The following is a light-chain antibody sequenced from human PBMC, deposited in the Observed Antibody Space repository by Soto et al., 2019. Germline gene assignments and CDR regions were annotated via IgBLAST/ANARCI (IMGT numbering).Light chain of an antibody. CDR3: TSYAGTNNLVI. Sequence: QSALTQPPSASGSPGQSVTISCTGTSSDVGDYKYVSWYQRHPGKAPKLMIYEVSKRPSGVPDRFSGSKSGNTASLTVSGLQAEDEADYYCTSYAGTNNLVIFGGGTKLTVL. J-gene: IGLJ2*01. CDR1: SSDVGDYKY. CDR2: EVS. V-gene: IGLV2-8*01.